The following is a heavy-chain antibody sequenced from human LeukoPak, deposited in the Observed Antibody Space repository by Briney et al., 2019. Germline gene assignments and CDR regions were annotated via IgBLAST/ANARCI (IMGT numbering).Heavy chain of an antibody. J-gene: IGHJ6*03. D-gene: IGHD6-19*01. V-gene: IGHV3-21*01. Sequence: GGSLRLSCEASKFILNNYTMNWVRQAPGKGLEWVSSLSNTGSFMKYADSVRGRFTISRDDAKNSVYLQMNSLRVDDTAVYYCARGIYRRKVALLGNNKQFYYMDVGGKGTAVTVSS. CDR3: ARGIYRRKVALLGNNKQFYYMDV. CDR2: LSNTGSFM. CDR1: KFILNNYT.